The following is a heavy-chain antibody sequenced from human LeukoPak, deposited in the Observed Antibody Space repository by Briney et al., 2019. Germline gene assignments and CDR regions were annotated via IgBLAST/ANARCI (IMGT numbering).Heavy chain of an antibody. CDR1: EFTFSRYW. D-gene: IGHD1-26*01. CDR3: AKGRSIVGATRFFDY. Sequence: GGSLRLSCAASEFTFSRYWMSWVRQAPGKGLEWVSAISGSGGSTYYADSVKGRFTISRDNSKNTLYLQMNSLRAEDTAVYYCAKGRSIVGATRFFDYWGQGTLVTVSS. CDR2: ISGSGGST. V-gene: IGHV3-23*01. J-gene: IGHJ4*02.